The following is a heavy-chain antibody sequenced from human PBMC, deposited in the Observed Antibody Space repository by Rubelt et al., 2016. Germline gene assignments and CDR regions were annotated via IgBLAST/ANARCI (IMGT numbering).Heavy chain of an antibody. Sequence: QVQLQESGPGLVKPSETLSLTCTVSGGSINTFYWSWIRQPPGKGLEWIGSIYYSGSTYYSPSLKSRVTISVDTSKNQFSLKMSSVTAADTAVYYCASRTYSSSPFDPWGQGTLVTVSS. CDR2: IYYSGST. V-gene: IGHV4-59*05. J-gene: IGHJ5*02. CDR3: ASRTYSSSPFDP. D-gene: IGHD6-13*01. CDR1: GGSINTFY.